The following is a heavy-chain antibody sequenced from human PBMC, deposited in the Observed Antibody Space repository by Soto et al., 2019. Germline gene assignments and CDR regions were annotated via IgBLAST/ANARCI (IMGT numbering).Heavy chain of an antibody. CDR2: ISSSSSYI. CDR3: ARDRNYGSGRYYGIDY. V-gene: IGHV3-21*01. J-gene: IGHJ4*02. CDR1: GFTFSSYN. Sequence: EVQLVESGGGLVKPGGSLRLSCAASGFTFSSYNMNWVRQAPGKGLEWVSSISSSSSYIYYADSVKGRFTISRDNPKQSLYLQMNSLRAEDTAVYYCARDRNYGSGRYYGIDYWGQGTLVTVSS. D-gene: IGHD3-10*01.